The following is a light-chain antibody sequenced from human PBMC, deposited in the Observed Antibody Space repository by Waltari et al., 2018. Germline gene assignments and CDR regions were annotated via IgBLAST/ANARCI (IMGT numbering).Light chain of an antibody. J-gene: IGKJ1*01. V-gene: IGKV3-11*01. Sequence: EIVLTQSPATLSLSPGERATLPCRASQSVYSYLAWYQQKPGQAPRLLIYDASNRATGIPARFSGSGSGTDFTLSISSLEPEDFAVYYCQQRYNFPKTFGQGTKVEVK. CDR2: DAS. CDR3: QQRYNFPKT. CDR1: QSVYSY.